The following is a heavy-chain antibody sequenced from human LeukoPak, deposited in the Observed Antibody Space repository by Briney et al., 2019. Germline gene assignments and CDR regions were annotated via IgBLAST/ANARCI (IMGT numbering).Heavy chain of an antibody. D-gene: IGHD3-22*01. CDR2: IKSKTDGGTT. CDR3: ARDAGSYSSGYYLYDY. Sequence: PGGSLRLSCAASGFTFSNAWMNWVRQAPGKGLEWVGRIKSKTDGGTTDYAAPVKGRFTISRDKAKNSLYLQMNSLRAEDTALYYCARDAGSYSSGYYLYDYWGQGALVTVSS. J-gene: IGHJ4*02. CDR1: GFTFSNAW. V-gene: IGHV3-15*07.